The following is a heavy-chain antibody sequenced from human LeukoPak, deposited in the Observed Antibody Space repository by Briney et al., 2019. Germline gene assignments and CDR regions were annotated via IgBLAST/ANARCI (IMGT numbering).Heavy chain of an antibody. J-gene: IGHJ4*02. CDR2: IRYDGSDK. V-gene: IGHV3-30*02. Sequence: GGSLRLSCSASGFTFSTYGMHWVRQAPGKGLEWVAFIRYDGSDKYYADSVKGRFTISRDNSKNTVYLQMNSLRAEDTAVYYCAKPAALGLTTVSLYYFDYWGQGTLVTVSS. CDR3: AKPAALGLTTVSLYYFDY. CDR1: GFTFSTYG. D-gene: IGHD4-17*01.